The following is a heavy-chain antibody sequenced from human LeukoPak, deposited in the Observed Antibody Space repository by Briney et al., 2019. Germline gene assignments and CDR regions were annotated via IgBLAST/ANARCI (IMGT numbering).Heavy chain of an antibody. V-gene: IGHV1-3*01. D-gene: IGHD1-26*01. Sequence: ASVKVSCKASGYTFTSYAIHWVRQAPGHRLEWMGWISAGNGNTKYSQNFQGRVTFISNTSATTAFMELSSLRSEDAAVYYCARDSGSGSNDYWGQGTLVTVSS. CDR3: ARDSGSGSNDY. CDR2: ISAGNGNT. CDR1: GYTFTSYA. J-gene: IGHJ4*02.